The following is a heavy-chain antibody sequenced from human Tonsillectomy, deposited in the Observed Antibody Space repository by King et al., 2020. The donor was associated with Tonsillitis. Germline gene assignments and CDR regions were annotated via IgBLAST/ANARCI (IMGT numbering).Heavy chain of an antibody. Sequence: VQLVQSGAEVKKPGASVKVSCEASGYTFTDYYMHWVRQAPGQRLEWMGWNNPNSGGTNYAQKFQGRVTMTIDTSISTAYMELSRLRSDDTAIYYCARDKNYGSQSYYNPFFAYWGQGTLVTVSS. CDR2: NNPNSGGT. V-gene: IGHV1-2*02. CDR3: ARDKNYGSQSYYNPFFAY. CDR1: GYTFTDYY. J-gene: IGHJ4*02. D-gene: IGHD3-10*01.